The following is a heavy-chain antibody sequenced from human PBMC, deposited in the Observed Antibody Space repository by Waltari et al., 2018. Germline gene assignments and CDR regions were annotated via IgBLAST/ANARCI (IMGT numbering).Heavy chain of an antibody. V-gene: IGHV3-48*03. CDR1: GFTFSDYH. Sequence: EVKLVESGGDLVQPGGSLRLSCAASGFTFSDYHMNWVRQAPGKGLEWVSHIRRRGDFIRYSDSVKGRFTTSRDNAKNSLYLQMNSLRVEDTAMYFCVREGSGFDPWGQGTLVTVSS. CDR3: VREGSGFDP. J-gene: IGHJ5*02. D-gene: IGHD3-10*01. CDR2: IRRRGDFI.